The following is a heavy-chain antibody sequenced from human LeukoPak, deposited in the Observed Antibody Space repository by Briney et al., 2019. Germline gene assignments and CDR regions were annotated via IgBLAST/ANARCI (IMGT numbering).Heavy chain of an antibody. Sequence: SETLSLTCTVSGGSISSYYWSWIRQPPGKGLEWIGYIYTRGSTSYNPSLKSRVTISVDTSKNQFSLKMGSGTAADTGVYYCATLEYGNWFDPWGQGTLVTVSS. CDR1: GGSISSYY. CDR2: IYTRGST. V-gene: IGHV4-4*09. CDR3: ATLEYGNWFDP. J-gene: IGHJ5*02. D-gene: IGHD2/OR15-2a*01.